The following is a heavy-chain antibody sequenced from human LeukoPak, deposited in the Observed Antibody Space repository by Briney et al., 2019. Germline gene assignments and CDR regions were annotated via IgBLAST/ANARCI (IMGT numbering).Heavy chain of an antibody. D-gene: IGHD6-13*01. CDR1: GYTFTSYG. J-gene: IGHJ4*02. V-gene: IGHV1-2*02. Sequence: ASVKVSCKASGYTFTSYGISWVRQAPGQGLEWMGWINPNSGGTNYAQKFQGRVTMTRDTSISTAYMELSRLRSDDTAVYYCARSIAAAYYFDYWGQGTLVTVSS. CDR3: ARSIAAAYYFDY. CDR2: INPNSGGT.